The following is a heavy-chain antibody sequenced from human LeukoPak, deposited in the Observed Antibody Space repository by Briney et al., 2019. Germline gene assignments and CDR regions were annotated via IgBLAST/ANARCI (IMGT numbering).Heavy chain of an antibody. CDR3: AGRCIYPDYGRLDAFDI. CDR2: ISDSGGRT. CDR1: GFTFSSYA. V-gene: IGHV3-23*01. D-gene: IGHD4-17*01. Sequence: PGGSLRLSCAASGFTFSSYAMSWVRQAPGKGLEWVSSISDSGGRTFYADSVKGRFTISRDNSKDTLNLQMNSLRAEDTAVYFCAGRCIYPDYGRLDAFDIWGQGTMVTVSS. J-gene: IGHJ3*02.